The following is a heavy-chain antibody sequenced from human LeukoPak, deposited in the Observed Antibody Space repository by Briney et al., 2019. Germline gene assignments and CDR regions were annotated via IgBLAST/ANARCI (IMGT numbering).Heavy chain of an antibody. Sequence: ASVKVSCKASGGTFSSYAISWLRQAPGQGLEWMGGIIPIFGTANYAQKFQGRVTITADESTSTAYMELSSLRSEDTAVYYCARGTDFWSGYLAWGQGTLVTVSS. CDR2: IIPIFGTA. CDR3: ARGTDFWSGYLA. J-gene: IGHJ4*02. V-gene: IGHV1-69*13. CDR1: GGTFSSYA. D-gene: IGHD3-3*01.